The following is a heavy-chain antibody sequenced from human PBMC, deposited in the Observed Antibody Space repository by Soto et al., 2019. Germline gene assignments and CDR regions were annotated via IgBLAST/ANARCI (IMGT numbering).Heavy chain of an antibody. CDR2: IYYSGST. V-gene: IGHV4-61*08. CDR1: GGSISSGGYY. Sequence: SETLSLTCTASGGSISSGGYYWSWMRQHPGKGLEWIGYIYYSGSTNYNPSLKSRVTISVDTSRNQFSLKLSSVTAADTAVYYCAKGFGNYWAFDYWGQGTLVTVSS. J-gene: IGHJ4*02. CDR3: AKGFGNYWAFDY. D-gene: IGHD1-26*01.